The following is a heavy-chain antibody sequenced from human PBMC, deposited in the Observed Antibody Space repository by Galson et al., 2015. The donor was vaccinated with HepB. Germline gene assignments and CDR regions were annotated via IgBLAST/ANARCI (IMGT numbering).Heavy chain of an antibody. CDR1: GFTFSSYS. D-gene: IGHD2-15*01. CDR3: ARGGRCSGGNCYHGGLDV. CDR2: ISSSSSYI. Sequence: SLRLSCAASGFTFSSYSMNWVRQAPGKGLEWVSSISSSSSYIYYADSVKGRFTISRDNAKNSLFLQMNSLIAEDTAVYYCARGGRCSGGNCYHGGLDVWGQGTTVTVSS. J-gene: IGHJ6*02. V-gene: IGHV3-21*01.